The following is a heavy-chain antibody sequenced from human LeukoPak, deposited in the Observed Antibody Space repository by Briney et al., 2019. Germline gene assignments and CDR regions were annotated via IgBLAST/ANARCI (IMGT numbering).Heavy chain of an antibody. CDR1: GGSISSYY. V-gene: IGHV4-59*01. Sequence: PSETLSLTCTVSGGSISSYYWSWIRQPPGKGLEWIGYIYNSGSTNYNPSLKSRVTISVDTSKNQFSLRLSSVTPADTAVYYCAREIDCSGGSCDDYWGQGTLVTVSS. CDR2: IYNSGST. CDR3: AREIDCSGGSCDDY. D-gene: IGHD2-15*01. J-gene: IGHJ4*02.